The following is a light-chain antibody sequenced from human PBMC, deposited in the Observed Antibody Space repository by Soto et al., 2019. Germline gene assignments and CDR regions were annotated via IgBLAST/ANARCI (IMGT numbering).Light chain of an antibody. CDR1: QSVSNF. V-gene: IGKV3-11*01. CDR2: DTS. J-gene: IGKJ5*01. Sequence: EIVLTQSPATLSLSPGKRATLSCRASQSVSNFLAWYQQKPGQAPRLLIYDTSNRATGIQARFSGSGSGTDFTLTIKNLDPEEFAVYYCQQRNNWPITVGQGTRLEIK. CDR3: QQRNNWPIT.